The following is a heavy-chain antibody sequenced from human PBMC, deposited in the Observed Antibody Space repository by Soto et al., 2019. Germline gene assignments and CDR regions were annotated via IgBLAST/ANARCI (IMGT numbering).Heavy chain of an antibody. CDR1: GGSISSGGYY. V-gene: IGHV4-31*03. J-gene: IGHJ3*02. CDR3: ARSSGRTYYDFWSAPSSDI. Sequence: PSETLSLTCTVSGGSISSGGYYWSWIRQHPGKGLEWIGYIYYSGSTYYNPSLKSRVTISVDTSKNQFSLKLSSVTAADTAVYYCARSSGRTYYDFWSAPSSDIWGQGTMVTVSS. D-gene: IGHD3-3*01. CDR2: IYYSGST.